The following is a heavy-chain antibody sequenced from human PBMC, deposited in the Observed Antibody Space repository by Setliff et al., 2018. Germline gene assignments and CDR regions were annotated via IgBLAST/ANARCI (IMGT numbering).Heavy chain of an antibody. Sequence: ASETLSLTCTVSGGSISSYYWIWIRQPPGKGLEWIGYIYSSGRTNYNPSLKSRLTLSVDTSKNQFSLELNSVTAADAAIYYCTRSSNFWNGYLFDWWGQGSLVTVSS. CDR1: GGSISSYY. CDR3: TRSSNFWNGYLFDW. CDR2: IYSSGRT. V-gene: IGHV4-4*08. D-gene: IGHD3-3*01. J-gene: IGHJ4*02.